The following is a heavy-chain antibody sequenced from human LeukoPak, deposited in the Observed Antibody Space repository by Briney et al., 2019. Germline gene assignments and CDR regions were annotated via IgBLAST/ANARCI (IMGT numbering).Heavy chain of an antibody. CDR1: DYSIKSGYY. Sequence: PSETLSLTCTVSDYSIKSGYYCGWIRQPPGKGLEWIGSIYHGGSTYYNPSLKSRVTMSVDTSKNQFSLRLSSVTVADTAVYYCARAPEGGSYSWFDPWGQGTLVTVSS. D-gene: IGHD3-16*01. V-gene: IGHV4-38-2*02. J-gene: IGHJ5*02. CDR3: ARAPEGGSYSWFDP. CDR2: IYHGGST.